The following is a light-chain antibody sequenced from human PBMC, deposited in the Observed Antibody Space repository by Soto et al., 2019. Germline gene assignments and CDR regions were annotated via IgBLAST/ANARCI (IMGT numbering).Light chain of an antibody. Sequence: DIVMTQSPDSLAVSLGERATINCKSSQSVLYSSNNKNYLAWYQQKPGQPPKLLIYWASTRESGVPDRFSGSGSGTEFTLTISSLQAEDVAVYYCQQYYSTPWTFGQGTKVAIK. CDR3: QQYYSTPWT. J-gene: IGKJ1*01. CDR2: WAS. CDR1: QSVLYSSNNKNY. V-gene: IGKV4-1*01.